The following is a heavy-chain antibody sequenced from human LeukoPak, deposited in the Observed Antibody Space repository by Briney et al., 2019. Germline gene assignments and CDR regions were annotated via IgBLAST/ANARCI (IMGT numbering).Heavy chain of an antibody. D-gene: IGHD2-15*01. J-gene: IGHJ4*02. CDR1: GFTFSTYW. Sequence: PGGSLRLSCAASGFTFSTYWMHWVRQAPGKGLVWVSRINSDGIRTSYADSVKGRFTISRDNAKNTLYLQMNSLRAEDTAVYYCRRERYFSGGNFYSGPNGGNFDYWGQGTLVTVSS. V-gene: IGHV3-74*01. CDR2: INSDGIRT. CDR3: RRERYFSGGNFYSGPNGGNFDY.